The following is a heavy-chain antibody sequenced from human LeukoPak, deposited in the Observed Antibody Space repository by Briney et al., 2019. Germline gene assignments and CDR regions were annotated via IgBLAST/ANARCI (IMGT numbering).Heavy chain of an antibody. CDR2: INPNSGGT. CDR3: ARTAKGFYYGMDV. Sequence: ASVKVSCKASGYTFTGYYMHWVRQAPGQGLEWMGWINPNSGGTNYAQKFQGRVTMTRDTSISTAYMEPSRLRSDDTAVYYCARTAKGFYYGMDVWGQGTTVTVSS. J-gene: IGHJ6*02. D-gene: IGHD6-25*01. CDR1: GYTFTGYY. V-gene: IGHV1-2*02.